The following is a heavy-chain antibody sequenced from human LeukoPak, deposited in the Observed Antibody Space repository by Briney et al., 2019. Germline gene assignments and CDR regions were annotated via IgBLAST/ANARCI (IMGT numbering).Heavy chain of an antibody. CDR2: ISSSSSYI. Sequence: GGSLRLSCAASGFTFSSYSMNWVRQAPGKGLEWVSSISSSSSYIYYADSVKGRFTISRDNAKNPLYLQMNSLRAEDTAVYYCARDIRLAAQYWGQGTLVTVSS. CDR1: GFTFSSYS. V-gene: IGHV3-21*01. J-gene: IGHJ4*02. D-gene: IGHD6-6*01. CDR3: ARDIRLAAQY.